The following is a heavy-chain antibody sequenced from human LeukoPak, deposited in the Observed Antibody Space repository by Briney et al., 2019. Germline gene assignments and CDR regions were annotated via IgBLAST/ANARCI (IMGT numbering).Heavy chain of an antibody. CDR3: ARGGYSGYDWYFDY. D-gene: IGHD5-12*01. CDR1: GFTVSSNY. CDR2: IYSGGST. Sequence: TGGSLRLSCAASGFTVSSNYMSWVRQAPGKGLEWVSVIYSGGSTYYADSVKGRFTISRDNSKNTLYLQMNSLRAEDTAVYYCARGGYSGYDWYFDYWGQGTLVTVSS. V-gene: IGHV3-66*01. J-gene: IGHJ4*02.